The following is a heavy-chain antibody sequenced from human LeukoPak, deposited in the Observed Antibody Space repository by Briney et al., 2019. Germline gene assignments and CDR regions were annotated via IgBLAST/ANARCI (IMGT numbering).Heavy chain of an antibody. Sequence: PSETLSLTCTVSGGSISSGGYYWSWIRQHPGKGLEWIGYIYYSGSTYYNLSLKSRVTISVDTSKNQFSLKLSSVTAADTAVYYCARASVVPAAYDYWGQGTLVTVSS. CDR2: IYYSGST. CDR1: GGSISSGGYY. D-gene: IGHD2-2*01. CDR3: ARASVVPAAYDY. V-gene: IGHV4-31*03. J-gene: IGHJ4*02.